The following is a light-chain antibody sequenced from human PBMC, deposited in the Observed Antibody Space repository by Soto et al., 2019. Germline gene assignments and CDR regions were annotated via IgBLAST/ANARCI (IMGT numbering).Light chain of an antibody. CDR2: AAS. V-gene: IGKV3-20*01. Sequence: EIVLTQSPGTLSLSPGERATLSCRASQSISSSYLAWYQQKPGQAPRLLIYAASSRATGIPDRFSGSGSGTDFTLTLSRLGAEDFAVYYCQQYGSSSYTFGQGTQWEIK. J-gene: IGKJ2*01. CDR1: QSISSSY. CDR3: QQYGSSSYT.